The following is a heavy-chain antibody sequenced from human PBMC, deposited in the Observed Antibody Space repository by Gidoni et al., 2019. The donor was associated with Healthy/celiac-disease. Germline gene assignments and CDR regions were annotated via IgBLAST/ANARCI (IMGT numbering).Heavy chain of an antibody. CDR1: GYSISRGYY. Sequence: QVQLQESGPGLVKPSETLSLTCTVSGYSISRGYYWGWIRQPPGKGLEWFGSIYHSGSTDYNPYLKSRVTISVDTSKNQFSLKLSSVTAADTAVYYCARGMVVLYYYYGMDVWGQGTTVTVSS. D-gene: IGHD2-15*01. J-gene: IGHJ6*02. CDR3: ARGMVVLYYYYGMDV. CDR2: IYHSGST. V-gene: IGHV4-38-2*02.